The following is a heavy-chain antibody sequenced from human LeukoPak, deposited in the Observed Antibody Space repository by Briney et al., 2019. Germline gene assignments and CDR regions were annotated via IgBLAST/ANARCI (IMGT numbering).Heavy chain of an antibody. CDR2: ISWSSGSI. CDR1: GFTFDDYA. J-gene: IGHJ3*02. V-gene: IGHV3-9*01. D-gene: IGHD1-7*01. Sequence: GGSLRLSCAASGFTFDDYAMHWVRQAPGKGLEWVSGISWSSGSIVYADSVKGRFTISRDSAKNSLYLQMNSLRAEDTAFYFFAKGIVGTFSSAFYIWGQGTMVTVSS. CDR3: AKGIVGTFSSAFYI.